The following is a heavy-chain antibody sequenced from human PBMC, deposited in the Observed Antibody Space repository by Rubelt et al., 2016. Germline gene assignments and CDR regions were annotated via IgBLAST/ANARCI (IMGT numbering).Heavy chain of an antibody. CDR2: IIPIFGTA. CDR1: GGTFSNSI. CDR3: ARTKDY. J-gene: IGHJ4*02. Sequence: QVQLVQSGAEVKKPGSSVKVSRKASGGTFSNSIFSRVRQAPGQGLEWMGGIIPIFGTANSAQKFQGRVTITADESTSTAYMELSRLGSDDTAVYYCARTKDYWGQGTLVTVSS. V-gene: IGHV1-69*01.